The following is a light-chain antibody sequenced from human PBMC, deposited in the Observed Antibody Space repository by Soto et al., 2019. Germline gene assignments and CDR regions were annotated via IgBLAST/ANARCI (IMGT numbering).Light chain of an antibody. CDR1: RSFASSY. J-gene: IGKJ1*01. V-gene: IGKV3D-20*02. Sequence: EIVLTQSPVTLSLSPGERATLSCRASRSFASSYLGWYQQKPGQAPRLLIYAASTRATGIPDRFSGSGSATDFTLTTSRLEPEDSAVYYCQQRSNWPQTFGQGTKVDIK. CDR3: QQRSNWPQT. CDR2: AAS.